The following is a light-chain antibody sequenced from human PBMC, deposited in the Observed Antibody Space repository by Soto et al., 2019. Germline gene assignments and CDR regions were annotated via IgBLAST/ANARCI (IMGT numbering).Light chain of an antibody. Sequence: VMSQSPPSLPVTPGEPSSISCRSSQILLHSNGLQYLDWYLQKPGQSPQLLIYLGSNRASGVPDRFSGSGSGTDFTLKISRVEAEDVGVYYCMQALQTPRTFGGGTKVDIK. J-gene: IGKJ4*01. CDR3: MQALQTPRT. V-gene: IGKV2-28*01. CDR2: LGS. CDR1: QILLHSNGLQY.